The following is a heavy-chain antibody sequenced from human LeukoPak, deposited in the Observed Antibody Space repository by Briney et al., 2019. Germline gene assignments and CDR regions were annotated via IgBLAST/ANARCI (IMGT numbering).Heavy chain of an antibody. V-gene: IGHV3-21*01. D-gene: IGHD3-9*01. CDR2: ISSTSTYI. CDR1: GFTFSDSS. CDR3: ARGFLTGGAFDI. J-gene: IGHJ3*02. Sequence: PGGSLRLSCAASGFTFSDSSMHWVRQAPGKGLEWVSSISSTSTYIYYADSVKGRFTISRDNAKNSLYLQMNSLRTEDTAIYYCARGFLTGGAFDIWGQGTMVTVSS.